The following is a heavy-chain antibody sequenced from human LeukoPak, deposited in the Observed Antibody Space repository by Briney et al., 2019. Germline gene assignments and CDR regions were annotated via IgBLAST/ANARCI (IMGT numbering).Heavy chain of an antibody. CDR3: ASGYCGSISCYASVY. CDR2: ISSSGSTI. CDR1: GFSFSDYY. J-gene: IGHJ4*02. D-gene: IGHD2-2*03. Sequence: GGSLRLSCEASGFSFSDYYMTWIRQAPGKGLEWVSYISSSGSTIYYADSVKGRFTISRDNAKNSLYLQMNSLRAEDTAVYYCASGYCGSISCYASVYWGQGTLVTVSS. V-gene: IGHV3-11*04.